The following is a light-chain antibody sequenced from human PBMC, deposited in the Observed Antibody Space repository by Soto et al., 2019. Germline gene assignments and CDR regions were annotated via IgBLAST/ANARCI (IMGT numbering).Light chain of an antibody. V-gene: IGKV1-39*01. CDR3: QQSYSTPSN. Sequence: DIQMTQSPSSLSASVGYRVTITCRASQSISSYLNWYQQKPGKAPKLLIYAASSLQSGVPSRFSGSGSGTDFTLTISSLQPEDFATYYCQQSYSTPSNFGPGTKVDIK. J-gene: IGKJ3*01. CDR2: AAS. CDR1: QSISSY.